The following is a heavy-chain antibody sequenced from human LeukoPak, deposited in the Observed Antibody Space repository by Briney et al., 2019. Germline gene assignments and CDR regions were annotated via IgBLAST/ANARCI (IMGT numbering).Heavy chain of an antibody. D-gene: IGHD1-20*01. CDR1: GFTFTNAW. CDR3: STLTSRGLSDS. CDR2: IKSKADGETT. Sequence: GGSLRLSCAASGFTFTNAWMNWVRQAPGKGLQWVGRIKSKADGETTDYAAPVKGRFTFSRDDSKNMLYLQMNSLKSEDTAVYYCSTLTSRGLSDSWGQGTLVTVSS. J-gene: IGHJ4*02. V-gene: IGHV3-15*07.